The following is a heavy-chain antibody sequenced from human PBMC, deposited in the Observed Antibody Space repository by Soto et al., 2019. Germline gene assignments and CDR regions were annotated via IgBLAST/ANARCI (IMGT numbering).Heavy chain of an antibody. D-gene: IGHD3-3*01. CDR2: ISDDGSNK. J-gene: IGHJ6*02. Sequence: PGGSLRLSCAASGFTFSNYGMHWVRQAPGKGLEWVAFISDDGSNKYYADSMKGQFTMSRDNSKRTLYLQMSSLRVEDTAVYYCTKRRNVLRFLEWSSAMEVSGPGLILTVS. CDR3: TKRRNVLRFLEWSSAMEV. CDR1: GFTFSNYG. V-gene: IGHV3-30*18.